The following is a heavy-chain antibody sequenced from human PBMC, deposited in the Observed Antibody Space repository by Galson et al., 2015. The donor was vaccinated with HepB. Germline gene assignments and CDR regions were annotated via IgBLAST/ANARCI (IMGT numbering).Heavy chain of an antibody. Sequence: SVKVSCKASGYTFSGYYMHWVRQAPGQGLGWMGWINPNSGGTNYAQKFQGRVTVTRDTSISTAYMELSRLRSDDTAVYYCARDDSSVYWNYWGQGTLVTVSS. J-gene: IGHJ4*02. CDR2: INPNSGGT. D-gene: IGHD3-22*01. CDR1: GYTFSGYY. V-gene: IGHV1-2*02. CDR3: ARDDSSVYWNY.